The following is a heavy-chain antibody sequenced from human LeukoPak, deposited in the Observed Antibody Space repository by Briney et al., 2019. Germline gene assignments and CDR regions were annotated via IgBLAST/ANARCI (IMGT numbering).Heavy chain of an antibody. V-gene: IGHV3-48*03. Sequence: RSGGSLRLSCAASRFTFGSYEMNWVRQAPGKGLEWVSYISSSGSTIYYADPVKGRFTISRDNAKNSLDLRMNSLRAEDTAVYYCARGLYLMGPGYFDYWGQGTLVTVSS. CDR1: RFTFGSYE. CDR2: ISSSGSTI. D-gene: IGHD2-8*01. CDR3: ARGLYLMGPGYFDY. J-gene: IGHJ4*02.